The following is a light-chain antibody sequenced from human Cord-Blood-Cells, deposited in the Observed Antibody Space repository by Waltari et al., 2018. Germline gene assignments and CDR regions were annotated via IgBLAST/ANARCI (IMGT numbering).Light chain of an antibody. Sequence: QSVQTQPPSASGTPGQRVTTPFSGSTSNILINYVYWYQQLPGTAPKLLIYRNKQRPSGVPDRFSGSKSGTSASLAISGLRSEDEADYYCAAWDDSLSGWVFGGGTKLTVL. CDR2: RNK. V-gene: IGLV1-47*01. CDR3: AAWDDSLSGWV. J-gene: IGLJ3*02. CDR1: TSNILINY.